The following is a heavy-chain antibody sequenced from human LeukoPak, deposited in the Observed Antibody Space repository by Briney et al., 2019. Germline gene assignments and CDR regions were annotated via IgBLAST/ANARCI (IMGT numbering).Heavy chain of an antibody. CDR3: TRDQRQISFDY. Sequence: SETLSLTCTVSGDSITSGHYWGWIRQPPGKGLEWIGIIYHSGTTYYNPSLKSRVTISVDTSKNQFSLKLTSVTAADTAFYYCTRDQRQISFDYWGQGTLVTVSS. D-gene: IGHD3-3*01. J-gene: IGHJ4*02. CDR1: GDSITSGHY. V-gene: IGHV4-38-2*02. CDR2: IYHSGTT.